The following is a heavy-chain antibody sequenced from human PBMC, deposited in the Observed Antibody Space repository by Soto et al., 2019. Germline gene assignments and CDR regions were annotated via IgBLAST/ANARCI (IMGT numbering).Heavy chain of an antibody. CDR1: GFTFSSYW. J-gene: IGHJ4*01. V-gene: IGHV3-7*01. Sequence: GGSLRLSCAASGFTFSSYWMSWVRQAPGKGLEWVANIKQDGDEKYYVDSVKGRFTISRDNAKNSLYLQMNSLRAEDTAVYYCARDLSVWGSYRYTYHGAFNYWGQGTLVTVSS. CDR3: ARDLSVWGSYRYTYHGAFNY. D-gene: IGHD3-16*02. CDR2: IKQDGDEK.